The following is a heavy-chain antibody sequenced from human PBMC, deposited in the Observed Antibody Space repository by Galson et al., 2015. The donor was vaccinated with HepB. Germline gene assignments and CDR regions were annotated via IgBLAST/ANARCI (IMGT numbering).Heavy chain of an antibody. CDR2: IIPIFGTA. V-gene: IGHV1-69*13. J-gene: IGHJ6*02. CDR3: AREGGVYANAGGYYYYGMDV. CDR1: GGTFSSYA. Sequence: SVKVSCKASGGTFSSYAISWVRQAPGQGLEWMGGIIPIFGTANYAQKFQGRVTITADESTSTAYMELSNLRSEDTAVYYCAREGGVYANAGGYYYYGMDVWGQGTTVTVSS. D-gene: IGHD2-8*01.